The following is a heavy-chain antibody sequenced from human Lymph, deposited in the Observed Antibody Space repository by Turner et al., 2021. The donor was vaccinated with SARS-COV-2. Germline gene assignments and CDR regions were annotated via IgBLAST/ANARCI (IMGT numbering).Heavy chain of an antibody. CDR3: ARYGSGGYFYYGLDV. D-gene: IGHD3-10*01. V-gene: IGHV3-30*04. CDR1: GFTFSTYA. CDR2: ISYDGSNK. Sequence: QVQLVESGGGVVQPGRSLRLSCAASGFTFSTYAIHWVRQAAGKGLEWVAVISYDGSNKYYADSGKGRFTISRDNSKNTLYLQMNSLRAEDTAVYYCARYGSGGYFYYGLDVWGQGTTVTVSS. J-gene: IGHJ6*02.